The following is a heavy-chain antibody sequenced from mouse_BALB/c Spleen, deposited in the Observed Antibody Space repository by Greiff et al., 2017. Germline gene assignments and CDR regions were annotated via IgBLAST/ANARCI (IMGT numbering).Heavy chain of an antibody. CDR1: GYSITSDYA. J-gene: IGHJ4*01. CDR3: ARTMIYAMDY. D-gene: IGHD2-4*01. Sequence: EVQLQQSGPGLVKPSQSLSLTCTVTGYSITSDYAWNWIRQFPGNKLEWMGYISYSGSTSYNPSLKSRISITRDTSKNQFFLQLNSVTTEDTATYYCARTMIYAMDYWGQGTSVTVSS. CDR2: ISYSGST. V-gene: IGHV3-2*02.